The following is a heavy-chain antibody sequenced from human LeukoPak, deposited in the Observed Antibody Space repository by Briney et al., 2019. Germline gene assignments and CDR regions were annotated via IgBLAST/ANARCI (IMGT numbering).Heavy chain of an antibody. J-gene: IGHJ3*02. CDR3: ATAYSSGHLDAFDI. V-gene: IGHV1-24*01. Sequence: ASVKVSCKVSGYTLTELSMHWVRQAPGKGLEWMGGFDPEDGETIYAQKFQGRVTMTEDTSTDTAYMELSSLRSEDTAVYYCATAYSSGHLDAFDIWGQGTMVTVSS. CDR1: GYTLTELS. CDR2: FDPEDGET. D-gene: IGHD3-22*01.